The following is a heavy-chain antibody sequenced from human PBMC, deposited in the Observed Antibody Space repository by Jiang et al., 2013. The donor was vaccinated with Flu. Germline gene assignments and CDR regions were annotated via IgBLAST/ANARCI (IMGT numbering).Heavy chain of an antibody. CDR3: ARSSSHRFDP. CDR1: GGSISSGSYY. Sequence: GPGLVKPSQTLSLTCTVSGGSISSGSYYWSWIRQPAGKGLEWIGRIYTSGSTNYNPSLKSRVTISVDTSRNQFSLKLTSVTAADTAVYYCARSSSHRFDPWGQGTLVTVSS. V-gene: IGHV4-61*02. J-gene: IGHJ5*02. CDR2: IYTSGST. D-gene: IGHD6-13*01.